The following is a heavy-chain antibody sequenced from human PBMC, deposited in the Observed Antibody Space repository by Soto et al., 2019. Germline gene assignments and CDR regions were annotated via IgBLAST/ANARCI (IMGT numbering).Heavy chain of an antibody. D-gene: IGHD1-20*01. V-gene: IGHV3-23*01. CDR1: GFTFTNFV. CDR2: ITGSGRNT. J-gene: IGHJ4*02. CDR3: AKAITASNYFDY. Sequence: GSLRLSCAASGFTFTNFVMAWVRQAPGKGLEWVSAITGSGRNTFYADSVKGRSTISRDNSKNTLSLQMNTLRTEDSAVYYCAKAITASNYFDYWGQGTLVTVSS.